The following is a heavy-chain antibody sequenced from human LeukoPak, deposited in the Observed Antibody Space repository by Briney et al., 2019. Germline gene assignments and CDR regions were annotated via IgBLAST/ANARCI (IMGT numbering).Heavy chain of an antibody. CDR3: ARGYYYDSSGS. J-gene: IGHJ5*02. D-gene: IGHD3-22*01. Sequence: VASVKVSCKASGYTFTSYAMHWVRQAPGQRLEWMGWINAGNGNTKYSQEFQGRVTMTRNTSISTAYMELSSLRSEDTAVYYCARGYYYDSSGSWGQGTLVTVSS. CDR1: GYTFTSYA. V-gene: IGHV1-3*03. CDR2: INAGNGNT.